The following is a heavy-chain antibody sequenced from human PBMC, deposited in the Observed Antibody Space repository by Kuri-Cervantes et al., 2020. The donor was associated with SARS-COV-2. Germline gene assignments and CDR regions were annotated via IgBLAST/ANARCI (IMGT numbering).Heavy chain of an antibody. V-gene: IGHV3-48*02. Sequence: GESLKISCAASGFTFKNYAMSWVRQAPGKGLEWVSYISSSSSTIYYADSVKGRFTISRDNAKNSLYLQMNSLRDEDTAVYYCARDRIAAAGKYYGMDVWGQGTTVTVSS. CDR1: GFTFKNYA. CDR2: ISSSSSTI. J-gene: IGHJ6*02. D-gene: IGHD6-13*01. CDR3: ARDRIAAAGKYYGMDV.